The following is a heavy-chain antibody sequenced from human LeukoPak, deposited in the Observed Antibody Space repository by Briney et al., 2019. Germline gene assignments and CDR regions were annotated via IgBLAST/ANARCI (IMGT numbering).Heavy chain of an antibody. Sequence: ASVKVSCQTSGYTFTDFYLNWVRQAPGQGLEWMGWINPYSGATISAERFQGRMTMTWDASIGTAYMQLTRLRSDDTAVYYCATASITHTRDPSGQGTLVTVSS. CDR2: INPYSGAT. J-gene: IGHJ5*02. D-gene: IGHD6-6*01. CDR3: ATASITHTRDP. V-gene: IGHV1-2*02. CDR1: GYTFTDFY.